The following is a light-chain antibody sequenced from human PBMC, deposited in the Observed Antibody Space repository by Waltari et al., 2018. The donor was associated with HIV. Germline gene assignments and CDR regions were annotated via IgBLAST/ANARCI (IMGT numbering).Light chain of an antibody. CDR3: LLSYSGARPVV. CDR2: DTS. Sequence: QAVVTQEPSLTVSPGGTVTLTCSSISGPVTSGHYPYWFQQKPGQAPRTLIYDTSSRQSWTPTRFSGSLLGGKAALTLSGAQPEDEAEYYCLLSYSGARPVVFGGGTKLTVL. V-gene: IGLV7-46*01. CDR1: SGPVTSGHY. J-gene: IGLJ2*01.